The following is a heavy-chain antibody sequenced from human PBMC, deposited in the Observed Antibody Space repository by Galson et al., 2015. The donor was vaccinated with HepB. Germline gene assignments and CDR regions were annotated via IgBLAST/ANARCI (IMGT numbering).Heavy chain of an antibody. CDR3: ARKSYLYGSGTYYNYGMDV. V-gene: IGHV3-64*01. Sequence: SLRLSCAASGFSFSKHAMHWVRQAPGKGLEFVATTNSHGNSTYYANSVKGRFTISRDNSKDTLYLQMGSLRAEDMAVYFCARKSYLYGSGTYYNYGMDVWGQGTTVTVSS. D-gene: IGHD3-10*01. CDR2: TNSHGNST. J-gene: IGHJ6*02. CDR1: GFSFSKHA.